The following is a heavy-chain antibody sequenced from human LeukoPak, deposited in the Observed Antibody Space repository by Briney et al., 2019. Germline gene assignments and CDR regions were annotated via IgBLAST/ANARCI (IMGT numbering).Heavy chain of an antibody. D-gene: IGHD1-26*01. Sequence: PSETLSLTCTVSGGSISSSSYYWGWIRQPPGKGLEWIGSIYRSGSTHYNPSLKSRVTISVDTSKNQFSLKLSSVTAADTAVYYCARLMRGSLDDAFDIWGQGTMVTVSS. CDR1: GGSISSSSYY. CDR2: IYRSGST. J-gene: IGHJ3*02. CDR3: ARLMRGSLDDAFDI. V-gene: IGHV4-39*01.